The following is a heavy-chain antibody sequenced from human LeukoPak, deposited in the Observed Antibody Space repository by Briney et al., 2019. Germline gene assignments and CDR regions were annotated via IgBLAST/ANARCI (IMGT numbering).Heavy chain of an antibody. D-gene: IGHD6-19*01. CDR2: ITGGGGNT. J-gene: IGHJ4*02. V-gene: IGHV3-23*01. CDR3: ARTSGYSSGWYDY. Sequence: GGSLRLSCAASGFTFSSYAMSWVRQAPGKEMEWVSTITGGGGNTYYADSVKGRFTVSRDNSKNTLYLQMNSLRAEDTAVYYCARTSGYSSGWYDYWGQGTLVTVSS. CDR1: GFTFSSYA.